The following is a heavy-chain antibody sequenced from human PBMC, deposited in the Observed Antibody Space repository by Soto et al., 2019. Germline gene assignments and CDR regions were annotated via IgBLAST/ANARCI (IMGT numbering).Heavy chain of an antibody. CDR2: INTNTGGT. V-gene: IGHV1-2*04. Sequence: ASVKVSCKASGYTFTDYYIHWVRQAPGQGLEWMGWINTNTGGTNYAQNFRGWVTVTRDTSISTAYMELRRLRSDDTAVYYCAVPRNVAVAGDAFDFWGQGTMVTVSS. D-gene: IGHD6-19*01. CDR1: GYTFTDYY. J-gene: IGHJ3*01. CDR3: AVPRNVAVAGDAFDF.